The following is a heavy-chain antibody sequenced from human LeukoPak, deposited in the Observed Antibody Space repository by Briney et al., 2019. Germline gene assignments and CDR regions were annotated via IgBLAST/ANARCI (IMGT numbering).Heavy chain of an antibody. V-gene: IGHV5-51*01. J-gene: IGHJ4*02. D-gene: IGHD4-11*01. Sequence: GESLKISCKGSGDDLVTYWIAWVRQMPGKGLEWMGIIYPADSDTRYSPSFQGQVTISADKSISTAYLQWSSLKASDTAMYYCARSSSVTPSYFDYWGQGTLVTVSS. CDR1: GDDLVTYW. CDR3: ARSSSVTPSYFDY. CDR2: IYPADSDT.